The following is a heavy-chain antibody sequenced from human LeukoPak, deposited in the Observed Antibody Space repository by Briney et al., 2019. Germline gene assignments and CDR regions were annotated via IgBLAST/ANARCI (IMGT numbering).Heavy chain of an antibody. J-gene: IGHJ4*02. CDR3: ARIRRIAVAGTDKYYFDY. CDR2: LDWDDDK. CDR1: GFSLSTSGMC. Sequence: SGPALVKPTQTLTLTCTFSGFSLSTSGMCVSWIRQPPGKALEWLARLDWDDDKYYSTSLKTRLTIFKDTSKNQVVLTMTNMDPVDTATYYCARIRRIAVAGTDKYYFDYWGQGTLVTVSS. V-gene: IGHV2-70*11. D-gene: IGHD6-19*01.